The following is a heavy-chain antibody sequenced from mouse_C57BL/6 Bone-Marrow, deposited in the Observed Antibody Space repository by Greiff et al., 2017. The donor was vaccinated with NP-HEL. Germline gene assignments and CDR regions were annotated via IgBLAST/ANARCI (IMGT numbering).Heavy chain of an antibody. CDR1: GFTFSDYG. CDR2: ISSGSSTI. Sequence: EVKLVESGGGLVKPGGSLKLSCAASGFTFSDYGMHWVRQAPEKGLAWVAYISSGSSTIYYEETVKGRFHISRDNAKNPLVLQMTRLSSEDTAMYYCATGYLTIYYDYEEWFAYWGQGTLVTVSA. J-gene: IGHJ3*01. CDR3: ATGYLTIYYDYEEWFAY. D-gene: IGHD2-4*01. V-gene: IGHV5-17*01.